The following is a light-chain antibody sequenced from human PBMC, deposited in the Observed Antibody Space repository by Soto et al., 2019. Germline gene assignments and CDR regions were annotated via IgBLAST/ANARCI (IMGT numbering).Light chain of an antibody. Sequence: EIVMTQSPATLSVSPGGRATLSCRASQSISDTLAWYQQKPGQPPRLLIYDASSRATGIPARFSGSGSGTDFTLTISSLEPEDFAVYYCQHRSNWPGTFGQGTKV. CDR1: QSISDT. CDR3: QHRSNWPGT. J-gene: IGKJ1*01. V-gene: IGKV3-11*01. CDR2: DAS.